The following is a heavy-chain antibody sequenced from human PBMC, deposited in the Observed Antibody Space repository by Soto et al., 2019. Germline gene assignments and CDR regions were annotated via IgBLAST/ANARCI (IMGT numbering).Heavy chain of an antibody. CDR3: AKMEGMDPWAYSFDY. D-gene: IGHD2-2*03. J-gene: IGHJ4*02. V-gene: IGHV3-23*01. CDR2: IYGGGMGP. CDR1: GFTFSDFA. Sequence: EVQVLESGGGWVKPGGSLRLSCAATGFTFSDFARSWVRQAQGKGLGWVSRIYGGGMGPNYADSVKGRVTISRDNSKNTLYLQMNSLRAEDTAVYYCAKMEGMDPWAYSFDYWGQGTLVTVSS.